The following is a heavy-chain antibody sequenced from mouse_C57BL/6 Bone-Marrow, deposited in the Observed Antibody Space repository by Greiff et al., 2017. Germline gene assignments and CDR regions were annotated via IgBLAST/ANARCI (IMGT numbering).Heavy chain of an antibody. CDR3: ARPPSGNYGWYFDV. V-gene: IGHV1-69*01. Sequence: VQLQQPGAELVMPGASVKLSCKASGYTFTSYWLHWVKQRPGQGLEWIGEIDPSDSYTNYNQKFKGKSTLTVDKSSSTAYMQLSSLTSEDSAGYYCARPPSGNYGWYFDVWGTGTTVTVSS. CDR2: IDPSDSYT. D-gene: IGHD2-1*01. CDR1: GYTFTSYW. J-gene: IGHJ1*03.